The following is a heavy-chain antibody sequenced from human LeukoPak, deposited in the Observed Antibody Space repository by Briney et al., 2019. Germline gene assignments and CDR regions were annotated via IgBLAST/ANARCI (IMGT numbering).Heavy chain of an antibody. V-gene: IGHV1-18*01. CDR1: GYTFTSYG. D-gene: IGHD6-13*01. CDR3: XXXXGYSSSPSPVDY. Sequence: ASVKVSCKASGYTFTSYGISWVRQAPGQGLEWMGWISAYNGNTNYAQKLQGRVTMTTDTSTSTAYMELRSLRSDDTAVYYCXXXXGYSSSPSPVDYWGQGTLVTVSS. J-gene: IGHJ4*02. CDR2: ISAYNGNT.